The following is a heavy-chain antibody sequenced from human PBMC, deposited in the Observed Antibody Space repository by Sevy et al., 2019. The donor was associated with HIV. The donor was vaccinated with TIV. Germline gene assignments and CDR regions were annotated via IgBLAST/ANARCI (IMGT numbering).Heavy chain of an antibody. CDR1: GGTFSDYA. Sequence: ASVKVSCKASGGTFSDYAISWVRPAPGQGLEWMGAIIPVFGTPNYAQKFQGRVTIPADESTSTAFMELSRLRSDDTAVDFCARVRGRSTSCYTGDYYYDMDVWGEGTTVTVSS. CDR2: IIPVFGTP. V-gene: IGHV1-69*13. D-gene: IGHD2-2*02. J-gene: IGHJ6*03. CDR3: ARVRGRSTSCYTGDYYYDMDV.